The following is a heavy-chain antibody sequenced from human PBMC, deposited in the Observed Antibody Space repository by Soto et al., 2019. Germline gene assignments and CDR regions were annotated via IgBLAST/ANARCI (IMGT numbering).Heavy chain of an antibody. CDR1: GFTFSSYG. V-gene: IGHV3-30*18. J-gene: IGHJ4*02. CDR2: ISYDGSNK. CDR3: AKPLWFGDGIPFDY. Sequence: PGGSLRLSCAASGFTFSSYGMHWVRQAPGKGLEWVAVISYDGSNKYYADSVKGRFTISRDNSKNTLYLQMNSLRAEDTAVYYCAKPLWFGDGIPFDYWGQGTLVTVSS. D-gene: IGHD3-10*01.